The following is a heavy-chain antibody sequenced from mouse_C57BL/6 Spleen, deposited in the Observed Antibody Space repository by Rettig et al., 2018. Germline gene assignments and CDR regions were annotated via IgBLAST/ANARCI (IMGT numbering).Heavy chain of an antibody. CDR2: ISNGGGST. J-gene: IGHJ4*01. CDR1: GFAFSDCD. V-gene: IGHV5-12*01. CDR3: ARLDAMDY. Sequence: PGGSLKLSCAASGFAFSDCDMYWVRQTPEKRLEWVAYISNGGGSTYYPDTVKGRFTISRDNAKNTLYLQMSRLKSEDTAMYYCARLDAMDYWGQGTSVTVSS.